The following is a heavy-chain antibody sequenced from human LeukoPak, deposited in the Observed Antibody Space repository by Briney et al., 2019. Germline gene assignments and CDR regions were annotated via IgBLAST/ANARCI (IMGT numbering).Heavy chain of an antibody. CDR1: GGSFSGYY. J-gene: IGHJ6*02. V-gene: IGHV4-34*01. Sequence: SETLSLTCAVYGGSFSGYYWSWIRQPPGKGLEWIGEINHSGSTNYNPSLKSRVTISVDTSKNQFSLKLSSVTAADTAVYYCARITMIVVGSRDYYYGMDVWAKGPRSPSP. CDR3: ARITMIVVGSRDYYYGMDV. D-gene: IGHD3-22*01. CDR2: INHSGST.